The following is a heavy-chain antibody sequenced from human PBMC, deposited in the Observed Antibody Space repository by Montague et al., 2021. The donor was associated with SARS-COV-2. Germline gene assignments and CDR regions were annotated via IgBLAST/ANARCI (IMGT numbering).Heavy chain of an antibody. CDR2: SSSSGGGQ. CDR3: ARGGSVIMVRGLIPDAFDI. J-gene: IGHJ3*02. D-gene: IGHD3-10*01. V-gene: IGHV3-48*03. CDR1: GFTVSSYE. Sequence: SLRLSCAASGFTVSSYELSWVRQAPGKGLEWVSYSSSSGGGQYYSYSXXVLFTISRDNSKNSLYLQMNSLRAEDTAVSYCARGGSVIMVRGLIPDAFDIWGQGTMVTVSS.